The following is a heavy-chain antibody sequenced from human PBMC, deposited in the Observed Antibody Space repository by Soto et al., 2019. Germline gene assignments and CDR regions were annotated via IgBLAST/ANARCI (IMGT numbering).Heavy chain of an antibody. J-gene: IGHJ4*02. CDR1: GFTFSSYW. CDR2: INSDGSST. D-gene: IGHD6-13*01. V-gene: IGHV3-74*01. Sequence: GGSLRLSCAASGFTFSSYWMHWVRQAPGKGLVWVSRINSDGSSTSYADSVKGRFTIPRDNAKNTLYLQMNSLRAEDTAVYYCAREQQLVHRFFDYWGQGTLVTVSS. CDR3: AREQQLVHRFFDY.